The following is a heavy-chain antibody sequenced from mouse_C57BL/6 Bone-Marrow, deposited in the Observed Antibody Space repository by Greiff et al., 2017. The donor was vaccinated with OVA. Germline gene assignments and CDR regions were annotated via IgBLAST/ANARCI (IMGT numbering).Heavy chain of an antibody. CDR2: IWSGGST. D-gene: IGHD1-1*01. Sequence: VQLQQSGPGLVQPSQSLSITCTVSGFSLTSYGVHWVRQSPGKGLEWLGVIWSGGSTDYNAAFISRLSISKDNSKSQVFFKMNSLQADDTAIYYCARMGDYYGSSQAWFAYWGQGTLVTVSA. V-gene: IGHV2-2*01. CDR1: GFSLTSYG. J-gene: IGHJ3*01. CDR3: ARMGDYYGSSQAWFAY.